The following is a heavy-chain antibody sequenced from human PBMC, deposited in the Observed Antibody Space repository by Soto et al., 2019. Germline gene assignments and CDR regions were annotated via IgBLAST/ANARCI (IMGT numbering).Heavy chain of an antibody. CDR3: ARDRWLQFPGYYYGMDV. Sequence: SQTLSLTCAISGDSVSSNSAAWNWIRQSPSRGLEWLGRTYYRSKWYNDYAVSVKSRITINPDTSKNQFSLQLNSVTPEDTAVYYCARDRWLQFPGYYYGMDVWGQGTTVTVSS. D-gene: IGHD5-12*01. V-gene: IGHV6-1*01. CDR2: TYYRSKWYN. J-gene: IGHJ6*02. CDR1: GDSVSSNSAA.